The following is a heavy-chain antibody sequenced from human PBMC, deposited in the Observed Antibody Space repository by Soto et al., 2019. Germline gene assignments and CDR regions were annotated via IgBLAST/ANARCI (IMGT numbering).Heavy chain of an antibody. Sequence: SETLSLTCTVSGVSISDYYWSWIRQPPGKGLEWIGYIHYSGSTDYNPSLKSRVTISVDTSKNQFSLELTSVTATDTAVYYCARGGRSAAAGTGRGAFDYWGQGTLVTGSS. CDR1: GVSISDYY. CDR2: IHYSGST. J-gene: IGHJ4*02. CDR3: ARGGRSAAAGTGRGAFDY. D-gene: IGHD6-13*01. V-gene: IGHV4-59*01.